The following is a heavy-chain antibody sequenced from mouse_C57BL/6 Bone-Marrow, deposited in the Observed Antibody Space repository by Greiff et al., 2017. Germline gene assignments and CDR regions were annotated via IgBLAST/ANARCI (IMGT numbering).Heavy chain of an antibody. Sequence: VKLMESGPGLVQPSQSLSITCTVSGFSLTSYGVHWVRQSPGKGLEWLGVIWSGGSTDYNAAFISRLSISKDNSKSQVFFKMNSLQADDTAIYYCARENPDSYYGDGFAYWGQGTLITVSA. CDR2: IWSGGST. CDR1: GFSLTSYG. D-gene: IGHD2-3*01. V-gene: IGHV2-2*01. CDR3: ARENPDSYYGDGFAY. J-gene: IGHJ3*01.